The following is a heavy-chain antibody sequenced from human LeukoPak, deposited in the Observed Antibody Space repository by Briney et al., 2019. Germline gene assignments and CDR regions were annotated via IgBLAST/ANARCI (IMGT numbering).Heavy chain of an antibody. D-gene: IGHD2-8*02. CDR3: ARGPDVVLVSHWTFFDY. J-gene: IGHJ4*02. V-gene: IGHV3-64*01. CDR1: GFTFSSYA. CDR2: ISSSGGST. Sequence: GGSLRLSCAASGFTFSSYAMHWVRQVPGKGLEYVSAISSSGGSTYYANSVKGRFTISRDNSKNTLYLQMGSLRTEDMAIYYCARGPDVVLVSHWTFFDYWGQGTLVTVSS.